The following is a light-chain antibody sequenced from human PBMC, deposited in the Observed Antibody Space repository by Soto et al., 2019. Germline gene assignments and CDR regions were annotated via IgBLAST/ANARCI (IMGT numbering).Light chain of an antibody. Sequence: DIQMTQSPSTLSASVGDRVTITCRASQSINIWLAWYQQKPGKAPKVLIYDASSLKSGVPSRFSGGGSGTEFTLTISSXQPDDFATYYCQQYKSYSWTFGQGTKVDIK. CDR2: DAS. CDR1: QSINIW. V-gene: IGKV1-5*01. CDR3: QQYKSYSWT. J-gene: IGKJ1*01.